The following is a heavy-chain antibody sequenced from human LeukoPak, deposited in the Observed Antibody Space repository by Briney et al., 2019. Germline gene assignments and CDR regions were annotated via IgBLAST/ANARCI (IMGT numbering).Heavy chain of an antibody. J-gene: IGHJ4*02. CDR3: ARVDCSSTRCYTPQYYFDY. CDR2: IYYSGST. CDR1: GGSVSSGSYY. V-gene: IGHV4-61*01. D-gene: IGHD2-2*02. Sequence: SETLSLTCTVSGGSVSSGSYYWSWIRQPPGKGLEWIGYIYYSGSTNYNPSLKSRVTISVDTSKNQFSLKLSSVTAADTAVYYCARVDCSSTRCYTPQYYFDYWGQGTLVTVSS.